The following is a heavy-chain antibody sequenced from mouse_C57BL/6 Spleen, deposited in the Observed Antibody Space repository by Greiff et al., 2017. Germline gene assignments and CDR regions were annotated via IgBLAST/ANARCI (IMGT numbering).Heavy chain of an antibody. CDR2: IYPRSGNT. V-gene: IGHV1-81*01. CDR3: ARGDTTGVEGDY. CDR1: GYTFTSYG. J-gene: IGHJ2*01. D-gene: IGHD1-1*01. Sequence: VKLMESGAELARPGASVKLSCKASGYTFTSYGISWVKQRTGQGLEWIGEIYPRSGNTYYNEKFKGKATLTADKSSSKAYMEIRRLTSEDAAVYFCARGDTTGVEGDYWGQGTTLTVSS.